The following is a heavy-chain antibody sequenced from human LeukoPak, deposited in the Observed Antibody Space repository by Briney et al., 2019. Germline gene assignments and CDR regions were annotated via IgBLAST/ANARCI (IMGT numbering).Heavy chain of an antibody. CDR2: IYTSGNT. Sequence: SETLSLTCTVSGGSISSYYWSWIRQPAGKGLEWIGRIYTSGNTNYNPSLKSRVTISVDTSKNQFSLKLSSVTAADTAVYFCARDSGYYYDSSGYSPLDWYFDLWGRGTLVTVSS. CDR3: ARDSGYYYDSSGYSPLDWYFDL. CDR1: GGSISSYY. J-gene: IGHJ2*01. V-gene: IGHV4-4*07. D-gene: IGHD3-22*01.